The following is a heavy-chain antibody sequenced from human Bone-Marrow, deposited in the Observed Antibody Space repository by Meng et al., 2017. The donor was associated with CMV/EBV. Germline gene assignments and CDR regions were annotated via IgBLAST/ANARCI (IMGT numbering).Heavy chain of an antibody. V-gene: IGHV3-21*01. CDR2: ISSSSSYI. D-gene: IGHD1-1*01. CDR3: ARGTRGGANWFVDY. J-gene: IGHJ4*02. Sequence: GGSLRLSCAASGFTFSSYSMNWVRQAPGKGLEWVSSISSSSSYIYYADSVKGRFTISRDNAKNSLYLQMNSLRAEDTAVYYCARGTRGGANWFVDYWGQGTLVAVSS. CDR1: GFTFSSYS.